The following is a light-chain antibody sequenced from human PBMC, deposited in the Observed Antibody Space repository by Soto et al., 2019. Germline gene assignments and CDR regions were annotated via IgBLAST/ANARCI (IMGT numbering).Light chain of an antibody. CDR2: YVD. J-gene: IGLJ1*01. CDR1: SRDVGAYDY. CDR3: CSYADGSIYF. V-gene: IGLV2-14*03. Sequence: QSALTQPASVSGSPGQSITISCTGTSRDVGAYDYVSWYLQYPDKAPQLSFYYVDHRPSGVSSRFSGSKSGNTASLTISGLQAEDEGDYYCCSYADGSIYFFGTGTKVTVL.